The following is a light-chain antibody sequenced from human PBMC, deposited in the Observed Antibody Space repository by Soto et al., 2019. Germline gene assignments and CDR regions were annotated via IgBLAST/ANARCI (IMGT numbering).Light chain of an antibody. CDR2: AAS. Sequence: DIQMTQSPSSLSASVGDRVTITCRASQSISSYLNWYQQKPGEAPKLLIYAASSLQSGVPSRFSGSGSGTDFTLTISSLQPEDFATYYCQQSYSTLTFGGGTKVDI. CDR1: QSISSY. J-gene: IGKJ4*01. CDR3: QQSYSTLT. V-gene: IGKV1-39*01.